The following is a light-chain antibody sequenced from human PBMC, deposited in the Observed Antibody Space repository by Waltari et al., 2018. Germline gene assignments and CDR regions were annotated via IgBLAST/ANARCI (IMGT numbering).Light chain of an antibody. J-gene: IGLJ2*01. CDR1: SPNIGAGYD. V-gene: IGLV1-40*01. Sequence: QSVLTQPPSVSGAPGQRVTIPCTGSSPNIGAGYDVQWYQQLPGAAPKLLISANSIRPSGVPDRFSGSKSGTSASLAITGLQAGDEADYYCQSYDISLRGVFGGGTKLTVL. CDR3: QSYDISLRGV. CDR2: ANS.